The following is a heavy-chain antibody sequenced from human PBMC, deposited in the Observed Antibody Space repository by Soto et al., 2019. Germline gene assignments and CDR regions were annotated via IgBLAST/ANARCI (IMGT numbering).Heavy chain of an antibody. CDR2: IYSGGST. CDR3: ARGLYGGYYDLDY. V-gene: IGHV3-53*02. CDR1: GFTVSSNY. D-gene: IGHD3-22*01. J-gene: IGHJ4*02. Sequence: EVQLVETGGGLIQPGGSLRLSCAASGFTVSSNYMSWVRQAPGKGLEWVSIIYSGGSTYYADSVKGRFTISSDHSKNTLYLQMNSLRAEDTAVYYCARGLYGGYYDLDYWGQGTLVTVSS.